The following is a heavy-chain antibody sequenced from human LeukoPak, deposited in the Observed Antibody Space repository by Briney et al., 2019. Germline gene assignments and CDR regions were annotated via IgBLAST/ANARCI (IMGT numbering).Heavy chain of an antibody. V-gene: IGHV4-59*01. CDR2: IYYSGST. D-gene: IGHD4-17*01. J-gene: IGHJ4*02. Sequence: SETLSLTCTVSGGSISSYYWSWIRQPPGKGREWIGYIYYSGSTNYNPSLKSRVTISVDTSKNQFSLKLSSVTAADTAVYYCARGGYGEVLDYWGQGTLVTVSS. CDR1: GGSISSYY. CDR3: ARGGYGEVLDY.